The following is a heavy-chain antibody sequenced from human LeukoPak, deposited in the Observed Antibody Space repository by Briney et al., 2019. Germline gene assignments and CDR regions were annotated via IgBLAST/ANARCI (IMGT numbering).Heavy chain of an antibody. CDR1: GFTFSSYA. D-gene: IGHD3-22*01. CDR2: ISYDGSNK. J-gene: IGHJ1*01. Sequence: PGGSLRLSCAASGFTFSSYAMHWVRQAPGKGLEWVAVISYDGSNKYYADSVKGRFTISRDNSKNTLYLQMNSLRAEDTAVYYCAKDAPQPYYYDSSGFSLQYFQHWGQGTLVTVSS. CDR3: AKDAPQPYYYDSSGFSLQYFQH. V-gene: IGHV3-30-3*01.